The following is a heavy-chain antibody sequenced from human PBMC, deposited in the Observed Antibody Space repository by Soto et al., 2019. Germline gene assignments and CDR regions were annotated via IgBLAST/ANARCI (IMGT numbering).Heavy chain of an antibody. V-gene: IGHV3-11*01. CDR3: ARHHRRITMVRGLLNWFDP. Sequence: QVQLVESGGGLVKPGRSLRLSCAASGFTFSDYYMSWIRQTPGKGLEWVSYISDSGKTIYYADSVNGRFTVSRYNAKNSLYLQMNSLSVDDTSVYYCARHHRRITMVRGLLNWFDPWGQGTLVTVSS. D-gene: IGHD3-10*01. J-gene: IGHJ5*02. CDR2: ISDSGKTI. CDR1: GFTFSDYY.